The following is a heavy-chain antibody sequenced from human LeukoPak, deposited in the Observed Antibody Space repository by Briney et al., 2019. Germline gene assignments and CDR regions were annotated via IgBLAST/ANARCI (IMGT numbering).Heavy chain of an antibody. Sequence: GGSLRLSCAASGFTFSSYGMHWVRQAPGKGLEWVSYISPGSSTIYYADFAKGRFTISRDDGEKSLYLQMNPLRAEDTAVYYCATQAWRTHGAGGYHDDCWGHGTLVTVSS. J-gene: IGHJ4*01. V-gene: IGHV3-48*01. CDR3: ATQAWRTHGAGGYHDDC. CDR2: ISPGSSTI. CDR1: GFTFSSYG. D-gene: IGHD2-8*01.